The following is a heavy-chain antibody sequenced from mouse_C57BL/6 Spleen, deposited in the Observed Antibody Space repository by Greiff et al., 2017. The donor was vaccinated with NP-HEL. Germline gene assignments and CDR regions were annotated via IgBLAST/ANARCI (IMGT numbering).Heavy chain of an antibody. CDR1: GYTFTSYW. CDR3: ARAPYYYGSSSWYFDV. J-gene: IGHJ1*03. D-gene: IGHD1-1*01. V-gene: IGHV1-69*01. Sequence: QVQLQQPGAELVMPGASVKLSCKASGYTFTSYWMHWVKQRPGQGLEWIGEIDPSDSYTNYNQKFKGKSTLTVDKSSRTAYMQLSSLTSEDSAVYYCARAPYYYGSSSWYFDVWGTGTTVTVSS. CDR2: IDPSDSYT.